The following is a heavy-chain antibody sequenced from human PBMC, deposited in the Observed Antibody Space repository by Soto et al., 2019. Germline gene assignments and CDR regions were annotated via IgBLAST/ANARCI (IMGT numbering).Heavy chain of an antibody. CDR2: IYPGDSDT. V-gene: IGHV5-51*01. Sequence: GESLKISCKGSGYSFTSYWIGWVRQMPGKGLEWMGIIYPGDSDTRYSPSFQGQVTISADKSISTAYLQWSSLKASDTAMYHCARRARSHYCTNGVCTDAFDIWGQGTMVTVSS. J-gene: IGHJ3*02. D-gene: IGHD2-8*01. CDR3: ARRARSHYCTNGVCTDAFDI. CDR1: GYSFTSYW.